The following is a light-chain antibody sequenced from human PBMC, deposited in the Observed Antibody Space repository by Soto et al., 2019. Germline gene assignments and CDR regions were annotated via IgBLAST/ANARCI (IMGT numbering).Light chain of an antibody. J-gene: IGKJ2*01. V-gene: IGKV3-15*01. CDR1: QSVSSN. CDR2: GAS. Sequence: EIVMTQSPATLSVSPGERATLSCRASQSVSSNLAWYQQKPGQAPRLLIYGASTRATRIPARFSGSGSGTELTLTISSLQSEDFAVYYCQQYNTWPPLYTFGQGTKLDIK. CDR3: QQYNTWPPLYT.